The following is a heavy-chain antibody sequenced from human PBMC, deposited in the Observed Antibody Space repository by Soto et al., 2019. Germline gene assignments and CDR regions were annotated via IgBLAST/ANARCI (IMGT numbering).Heavy chain of an antibody. CDR1: GGSISSYY. CDR2: IYYSGST. J-gene: IGHJ4*02. Sequence: PSETLSLTCTVSGGSISSYYWSWIRQPPGKGLEWTGYIYYSGSTNYNPSLKSRVTISVDTSKNQFSLKLSSVTAADTAVYYCASARTGTFDYWGQGTLVTVSS. CDR3: ASARTGTFDY. D-gene: IGHD1-1*01. V-gene: IGHV4-59*01.